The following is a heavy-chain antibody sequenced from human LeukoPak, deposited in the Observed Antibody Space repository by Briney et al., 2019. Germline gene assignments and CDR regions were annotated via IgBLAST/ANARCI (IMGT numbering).Heavy chain of an antibody. D-gene: IGHD5-18*01. V-gene: IGHV4-34*01. CDR3: ASYVDTAMATTSLQFDY. Sequence: PSETLSLTCAVYGGSFSGYYWSWIRQPPGKGLEWIGEINHSGSTNYNPSLKSRVTISVDTSKNQFSLKLSSVTAADTAVYYCASYVDTAMATTSLQFDYWGQGTLVTVSS. CDR1: GGSFSGYY. J-gene: IGHJ4*02. CDR2: INHSGST.